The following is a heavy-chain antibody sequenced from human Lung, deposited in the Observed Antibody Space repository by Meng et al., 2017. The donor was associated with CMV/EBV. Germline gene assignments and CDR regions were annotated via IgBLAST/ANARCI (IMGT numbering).Heavy chain of an antibody. D-gene: IGHD6-13*01. CDR2: ISYDGSNK. Sequence: SXAASGFTFSSYAMHWVRQAPGKGLEWVAVISYDGSNKYYADSVKGRFTISRDNSKNTLYLQMNSLRAEDTAVYYCASRAGIATDYYYGMDVWGQGXTVTFSS. J-gene: IGHJ6*02. CDR1: GFTFSSYA. CDR3: ASRAGIATDYYYGMDV. V-gene: IGHV3-30-3*01.